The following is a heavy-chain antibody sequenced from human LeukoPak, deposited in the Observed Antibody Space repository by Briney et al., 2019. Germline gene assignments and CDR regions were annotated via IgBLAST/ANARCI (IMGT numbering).Heavy chain of an antibody. J-gene: IGHJ4*02. D-gene: IGHD1-1*01. CDR2: IRSNGDTA. CDR1: GFTFSSIA. Sequence: GGSLRLSCAASGFTFSSIAMTWGRQAPGKGLEWVSTIRSNGDTAYNADSVRGRFAISRDNSKNGLFLQMNSLRVEDTARYYCVKGQELDDGVFDSWGQGTLVTVSS. V-gene: IGHV3-23*01. CDR3: VKGQELDDGVFDS.